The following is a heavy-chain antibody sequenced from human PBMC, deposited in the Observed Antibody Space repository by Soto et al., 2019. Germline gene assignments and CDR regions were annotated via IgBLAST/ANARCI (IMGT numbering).Heavy chain of an antibody. CDR3: ARGISGVGASYGMDG. V-gene: IGHV4-59*12. CDR2: IYYSGST. CDR1: GGSISSDY. J-gene: IGHJ6*02. D-gene: IGHD1-26*01. Sequence: SETLSLTCTVSGGSISSDYWSWIRQPPGKGLEWIGYIYYSGSTNYNPSLKSRVTISVDTSKNQFSLKLSSVTAADTAVYYCARGISGVGASYGMDGWGQGTTVTVSS.